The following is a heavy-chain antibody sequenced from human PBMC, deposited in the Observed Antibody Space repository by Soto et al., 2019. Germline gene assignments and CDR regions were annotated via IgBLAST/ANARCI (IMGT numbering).Heavy chain of an antibody. CDR1: GFSISTHA. Sequence: GGSLRLSRVASGFSISTHALTWVRQAPGKGLEWVSSFSGRSGDTYYAASVKGRFTISGDSSKNTVILQMNNLRADDTALYYCARDSSAWPNYFDYWGQGIQVTVSS. J-gene: IGHJ4*02. CDR3: ARDSSAWPNYFDY. D-gene: IGHD6-19*01. V-gene: IGHV3-23*01. CDR2: FSGRSGDT.